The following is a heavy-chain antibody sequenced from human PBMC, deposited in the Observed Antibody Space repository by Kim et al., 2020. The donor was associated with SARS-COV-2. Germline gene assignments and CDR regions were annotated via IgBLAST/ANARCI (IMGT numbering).Heavy chain of an antibody. CDR2: IYPGDSDT. Sequence: GASLKISCKGSGYSFTSYWIGWVRQMPGKGLEWMGIIYPGDSDTRYSPSFQGQVTISADKSISTAYLQWSSLKASDTAMYYCARCYSSSWYYYYGMDVWGQGTTVTVSS. V-gene: IGHV5-51*01. D-gene: IGHD6-13*01. J-gene: IGHJ6*02. CDR3: ARCYSSSWYYYYGMDV. CDR1: GYSFTSYW.